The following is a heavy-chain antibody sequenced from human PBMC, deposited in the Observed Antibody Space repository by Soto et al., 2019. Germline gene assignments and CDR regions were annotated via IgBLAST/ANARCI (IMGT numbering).Heavy chain of an antibody. D-gene: IGHD3-3*01. CDR2: ISYDGSNK. Sequence: QSGGSLRLSCAASGFTFSSYGMHWVRQAPGKGLEWVAVISYDGSNKYYADSVKGRFTISRDNSKNTLYLQMNSLRAEDTAVYYCAKDELTFHYDFWSGKTGYKDVWGKGTTVTVSS. V-gene: IGHV3-30*18. J-gene: IGHJ6*03. CDR3: AKDELTFHYDFWSGKTGYKDV. CDR1: GFTFSSYG.